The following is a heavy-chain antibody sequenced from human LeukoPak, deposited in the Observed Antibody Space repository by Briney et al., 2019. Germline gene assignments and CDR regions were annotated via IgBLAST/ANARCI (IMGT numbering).Heavy chain of an antibody. CDR3: AREHSGYDYRLGFDY. D-gene: IGHD5-12*01. V-gene: IGHV1-8*01. Sequence: ASLKVSCKASGYTFTSYDINWVRQATGQGLEWMGWMNPNSVNTGYAQKFQGRVSMTRNTSISTAYMELSSLRSEDTAVYYCAREHSGYDYRLGFDYWGQGTLVTVSS. CDR1: GYTFTSYD. CDR2: MNPNSVNT. J-gene: IGHJ4*02.